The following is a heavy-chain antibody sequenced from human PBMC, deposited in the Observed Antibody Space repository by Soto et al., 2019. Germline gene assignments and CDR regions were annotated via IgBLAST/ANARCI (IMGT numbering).Heavy chain of an antibody. Sequence: PSQALSRTCAISGDSVSSNSAHWNWVRQSSSRGLEWLGRTYYRSKWYNDYVVSVKSRISINADTSKNQVSLQLNSVTPEDTAVYYCVRAQYGSGSSPIWGQGTMVTVSS. CDR3: VRAQYGSGSSPI. D-gene: IGHD3-10*01. V-gene: IGHV6-1*01. CDR2: TYYRSKWYN. J-gene: IGHJ3*02. CDR1: GDSVSSNSAH.